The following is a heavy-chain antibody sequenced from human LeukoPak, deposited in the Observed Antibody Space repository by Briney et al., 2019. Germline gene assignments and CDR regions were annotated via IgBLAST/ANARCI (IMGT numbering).Heavy chain of an antibody. CDR2: IYTSGST. Sequence: SETLSLTCTVSGGSISSGSYYWSWIRQPAGKGLEWIGRIYTSGSTNYNPSLKSRVTISVDTSKNQFSLKLSSVTAADTAVYYCARASLRSGAFDIWGQGTKVTVSS. CDR3: ARASLRSGAFDI. J-gene: IGHJ3*02. CDR1: GGSISSGSYY. D-gene: IGHD3-10*01. V-gene: IGHV4-61*02.